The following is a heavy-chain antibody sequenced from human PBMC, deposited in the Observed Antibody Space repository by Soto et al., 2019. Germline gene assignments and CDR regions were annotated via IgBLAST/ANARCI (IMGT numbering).Heavy chain of an antibody. CDR2: INHSGST. V-gene: IGHV4-34*01. J-gene: IGHJ4*02. CDR1: GGSFSGYY. D-gene: IGHD3-3*01. Sequence: SETLSLTCAVYGGSFSGYYWSWIRQPPGKGLEWIGEINHSGSTNYNPSLKSRVTISVDTSKNQFSLKLSSVTAADTAVYYCARGITNFGVVIKHFDYWGQGTLVTVSS. CDR3: ARGITNFGVVIKHFDY.